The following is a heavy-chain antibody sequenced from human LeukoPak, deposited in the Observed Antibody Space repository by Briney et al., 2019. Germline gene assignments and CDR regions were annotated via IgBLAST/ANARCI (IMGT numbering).Heavy chain of an antibody. CDR3: ARGLKGGLSSGYYKFFDY. V-gene: IGHV3-53*04. D-gene: IGHD3-22*01. CDR2: IYSGGST. CDR1: GFTVSSNY. Sequence: GGSLRLSCAASGFTVSSNYMSWVRQAPGKGLEWVSVIYSGGSTYYADSVKGRFTISRHNSKNTLYLQMNSLRVEDTAVYYCARGLKGGLSSGYYKFFDYWGQGTLVTVSS. J-gene: IGHJ4*02.